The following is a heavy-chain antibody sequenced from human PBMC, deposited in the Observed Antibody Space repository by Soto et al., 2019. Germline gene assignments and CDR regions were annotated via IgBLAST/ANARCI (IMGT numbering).Heavy chain of an antibody. Sequence: GTSVKVSCEASGYSLTSYDMNWVRQATGQGLEWMGWMNPNSGNTGYAQKFQGRVTMTRNTSISTAYMELSSLRSEDTAVYYCARGVADYLVPWGQGTLVTVSS. J-gene: IGHJ5*02. V-gene: IGHV1-8*01. CDR1: GYSLTSYD. D-gene: IGHD2-15*01. CDR3: ARGVADYLVP. CDR2: MNPNSGNT.